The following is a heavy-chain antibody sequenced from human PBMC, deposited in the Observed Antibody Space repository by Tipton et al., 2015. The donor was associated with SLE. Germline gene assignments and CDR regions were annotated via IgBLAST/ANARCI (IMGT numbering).Heavy chain of an antibody. CDR3: ARGYYDFLGGSKRFDP. D-gene: IGHD3-3*01. J-gene: IGHJ5*02. Sequence: TLSLTCTVSGDSISSYYWTWIRQPPGKGLEWIGNVHYSGTTNYNPSLKSRVTISVDMSKNQVSLKLTSVTAADTAVYYCARGYYDFLGGSKRFDPWGQGILVTVSS. CDR2: VHYSGTT. V-gene: IGHV4-59*01. CDR1: GDSISSYY.